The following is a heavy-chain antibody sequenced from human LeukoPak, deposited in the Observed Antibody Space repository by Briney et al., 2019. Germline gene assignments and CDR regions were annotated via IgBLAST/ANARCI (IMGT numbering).Heavy chain of an antibody. CDR3: ARGDYGDYVVNWFDP. J-gene: IGHJ5*02. CDR1: GYTFTSYD. V-gene: IGHV1-8*01. Sequence: ASVKVSCKASGYTFTSYDINWVRQATGQGLEWMGWMNPNSGNTGYAQKCQGRVTMTRNTSISTAYMELSSLRSEDTAVYYCARGDYGDYVVNWFDPWGQGTLVTVSS. D-gene: IGHD4-17*01. CDR2: MNPNSGNT.